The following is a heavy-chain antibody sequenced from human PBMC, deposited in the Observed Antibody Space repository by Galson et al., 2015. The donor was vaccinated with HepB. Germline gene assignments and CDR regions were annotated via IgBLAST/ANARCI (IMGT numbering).Heavy chain of an antibody. V-gene: IGHV3-21*01. Sequence: SLRLSCAASGFTFSSYSMNWVRQAPGKGLEWVSSISSSSSNYIYYADSVKGRFTSSRDNAKNSLFLQMNSLRAEDTAVYYCARSLWTVETPDYWGQGTLVTVSS. D-gene: IGHD4-23*01. J-gene: IGHJ4*02. CDR2: ISSSSSNYI. CDR1: GFTFSSYS. CDR3: ARSLWTVETPDY.